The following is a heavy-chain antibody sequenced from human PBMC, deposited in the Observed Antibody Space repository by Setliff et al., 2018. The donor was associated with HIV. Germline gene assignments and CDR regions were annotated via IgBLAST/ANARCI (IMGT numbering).Heavy chain of an antibody. CDR3: ARGLRSSTYYYHYYMDV. CDR1: GGSISSGSYY. D-gene: IGHD6-6*01. V-gene: IGHV4-61*10. Sequence: SETLSLTCSVSGGSISSGSYYWTWIRQPAGKGLEWIGYIYYSGSTNYNPSLKSRVTISVDTSKNQFSLKLSSVTAADTAVYYCARGLRSSTYYYHYYMDVWGKGTTVTVSS. J-gene: IGHJ6*03. CDR2: IYYSGST.